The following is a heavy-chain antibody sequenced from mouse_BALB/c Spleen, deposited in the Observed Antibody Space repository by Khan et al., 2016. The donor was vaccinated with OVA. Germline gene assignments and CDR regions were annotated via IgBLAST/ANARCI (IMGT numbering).Heavy chain of an antibody. CDR3: ARNSYRYDLTY. Sequence: QVQLKQSGPGLVQPSQSLSITCTVSGFSLITYGVHWVRQSPGKGLEWLGVIWSDGSTDYNAAFISRLSIHKDNSTSHVFFKMNSLQADDTAIYYCARNSYRYDLTYWGRGTLVTVSA. CDR2: IWSDGST. CDR1: GFSLITYG. V-gene: IGHV2-2*01. J-gene: IGHJ3*01. D-gene: IGHD2-12*01.